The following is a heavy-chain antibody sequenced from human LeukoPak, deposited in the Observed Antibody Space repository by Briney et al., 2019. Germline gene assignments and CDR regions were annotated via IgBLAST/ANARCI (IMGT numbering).Heavy chain of an antibody. V-gene: IGHV5-51*01. CDR2: IYPGDSES. CDR1: GYRFFSYW. D-gene: IGHD6-19*01. J-gene: IGHJ3*02. Sequence: GESLKISCKGSGYRFFSYWIGWVRQMPGQGLEWMGIIYPGDSESRYSPSFQGQVTISADKSISTVYLQWSSLKASDTAMYYCARHLSVTVAGAAFDIWGQGTMVTVSS. CDR3: ARHLSVTVAGAAFDI.